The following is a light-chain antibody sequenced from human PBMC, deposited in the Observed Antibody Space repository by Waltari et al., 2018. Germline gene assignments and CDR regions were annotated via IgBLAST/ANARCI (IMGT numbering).Light chain of an antibody. CDR2: RAS. CDR3: QQGYSYPPT. J-gene: IGKJ4*01. V-gene: IGKV1-16*01. CDR1: QGIGNN. Sequence: DIQMTQSPSSLSASVGDTVTITCQASQGIGNNLNWYQQKPRKAPKLLIYRASSLQSGIPSRFSGSGSGTDFTLTISGLQPEYFSTYYCQQGYSYPPTFGGGTKVEIK.